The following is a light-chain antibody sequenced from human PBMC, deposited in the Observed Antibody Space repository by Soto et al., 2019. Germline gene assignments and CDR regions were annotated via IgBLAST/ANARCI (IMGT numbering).Light chain of an antibody. CDR3: HHFFSPPFP. CDR1: QSLLANCNNKNC. J-gene: IGKJ2*01. Sequence: DIVMTQSPDSLAVSLGERATINCKSSQSLLANCNNKNCLAWYQHKPGQPPKMLILWASTRESGVPDRFSGSGSVTDFTLTISSLQAEDAAVYYCHHFFSPPFPFGQGTKLEIK. V-gene: IGKV4-1*01. CDR2: WAS.